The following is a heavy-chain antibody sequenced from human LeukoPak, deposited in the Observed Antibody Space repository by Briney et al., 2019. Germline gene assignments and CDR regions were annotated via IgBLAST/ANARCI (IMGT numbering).Heavy chain of an antibody. CDR3: AREIPLMAAFDI. D-gene: IGHD5-24*01. V-gene: IGHV1-2*02. Sequence: ASVKVSXKASGYTFTSYDINWVRQAPGQGLEWMGWINPNSGGTNYAQKFQGRVTMTRDTSISTAYMELSRLRSDDTAVYYCAREIPLMAAFDIWGQGTMVTVSS. CDR1: GYTFTSYD. CDR2: INPNSGGT. J-gene: IGHJ3*02.